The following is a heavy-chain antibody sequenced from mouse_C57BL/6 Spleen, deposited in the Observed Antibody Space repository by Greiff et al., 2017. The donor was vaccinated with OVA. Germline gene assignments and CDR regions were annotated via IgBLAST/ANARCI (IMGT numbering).Heavy chain of an antibody. CDR2: IYPGSGNT. J-gene: IGHJ4*01. CDR1: GYTFTDYY. CDR3: ANTAQATGYAMDY. V-gene: IGHV1-76*01. Sequence: QVQLQQSGAELVRPGASVKLSCKASGYTFTDYYINWVKQRPGQGLEWIARIYPGSGNTYYNEKFKGKATLTAEKSSSTAYMQLSSLTSEDSAVYFCANTAQATGYAMDYWGQGTSVTVSS. D-gene: IGHD3-2*02.